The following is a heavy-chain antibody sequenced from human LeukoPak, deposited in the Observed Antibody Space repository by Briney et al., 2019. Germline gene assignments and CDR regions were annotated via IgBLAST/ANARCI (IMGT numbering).Heavy chain of an antibody. CDR3: ARWDISAADIDY. CDR2: IRFDGSHV. J-gene: IGHJ4*02. CDR1: GFTFSSYG. Sequence: GRSLRLSCAASGFTFSSYGMHWVRQSPGKGLEWVAVIRFDGSHVYYGDSVKGRFTISRDNSKKTLFLQMDSLRAEDTVVYYCARWDISAADIDYWGQGTLVTVSA. V-gene: IGHV3-33*01. D-gene: IGHD6-13*01.